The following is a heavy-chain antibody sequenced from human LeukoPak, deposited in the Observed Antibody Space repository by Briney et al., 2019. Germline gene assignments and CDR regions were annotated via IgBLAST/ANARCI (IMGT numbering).Heavy chain of an antibody. CDR3: ARDPAVVGATMGLDY. V-gene: IGHV3-21*01. D-gene: IGHD1-26*01. Sequence: GALRLSCAASGFTFSSYSMNWVRQAPGKGLEWVSSISSSSSYIYYADSVKGRFTISRDNAKNSLYLQMNSLRAEDTAVYYCARDPAVVGATMGLDYWGQGTLVTVSS. J-gene: IGHJ4*02. CDR1: GFTFSSYS. CDR2: ISSSSSYI.